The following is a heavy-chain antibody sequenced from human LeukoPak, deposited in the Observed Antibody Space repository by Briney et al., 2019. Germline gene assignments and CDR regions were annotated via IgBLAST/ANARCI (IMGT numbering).Heavy chain of an antibody. CDR3: ARGYDTDAFDI. V-gene: IGHV4-28*03. Sequence: PSETLSLTCTVSGYSISSSDWWAWIRQSPGKGLEWIGYIYYSGSTYYNPSLKSRVTISVDTSKNQFSLKLSSVTAADTAVYYCARGYDTDAFDIWGQGTMVTVSS. CDR2: IYYSGST. J-gene: IGHJ3*02. D-gene: IGHD3-22*01. CDR1: GYSISSSDW.